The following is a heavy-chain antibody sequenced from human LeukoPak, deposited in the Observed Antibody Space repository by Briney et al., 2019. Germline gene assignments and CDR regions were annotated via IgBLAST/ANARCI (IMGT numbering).Heavy chain of an antibody. CDR2: IIPIVGTA. CDR3: ARAGAAAVYYYMDV. Sequence: PEASVKVSCKASGGTFSSYAISWVRQAPGQGLEWMGGIIPIVGTANYAQKFQGRVTITTDESTSTAYMKLSSLRSEDTAVYYCARAGAAAVYYYMDVWGKGATVTVSS. CDR1: GGTFSSYA. V-gene: IGHV1-69*05. J-gene: IGHJ6*03. D-gene: IGHD2-2*01.